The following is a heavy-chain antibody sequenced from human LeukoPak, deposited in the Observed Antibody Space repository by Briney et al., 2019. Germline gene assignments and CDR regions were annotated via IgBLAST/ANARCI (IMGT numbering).Heavy chain of an antibody. J-gene: IGHJ3*02. CDR3: ACLRVRDDAFDI. CDR2: INPSGGST. CDR1: GYTFTSYY. D-gene: IGHD3-10*01. Sequence: GASVKVSCKASGYTFTSYYMHWVRQAPGQGLEWMGIINPSGGSTSYAQKFQGRVTMTRDMSTSTVYMELSSLRSEDTAVYYCACLRVRDDAFDIWGQGTMVTVSS. V-gene: IGHV1-46*01.